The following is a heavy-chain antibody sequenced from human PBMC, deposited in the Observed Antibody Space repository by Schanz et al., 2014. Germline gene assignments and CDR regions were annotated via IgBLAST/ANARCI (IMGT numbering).Heavy chain of an antibody. V-gene: IGHV1-18*01. CDR1: GYTFTTYA. J-gene: IGHJ4*02. D-gene: IGHD3-3*01. Sequence: QIQLVQSGPEVKKPGATVRVSCKASGYTFTTYAMSWVRQAPGQGLEWVGWISVYTGNTKYGQKVQGRVTMTVDTSTNTAYMELRSLRSDDTAVYYCARSAGRDFWSGYYTRFDYWGQGTLVTVSS. CDR2: ISVYTGNT. CDR3: ARSAGRDFWSGYYTRFDY.